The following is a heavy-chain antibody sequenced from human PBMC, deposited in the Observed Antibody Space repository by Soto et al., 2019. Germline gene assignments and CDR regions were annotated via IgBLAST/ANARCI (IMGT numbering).Heavy chain of an antibody. CDR3: AREETKRSYWYFDL. CDR1: GFTFNNYN. CDR2: IDTSGTYT. V-gene: IGHV3-21*01. Sequence: EVQLVESGGGLVKPGGSLRLSCAASGFTFNNYNMSWVRQAPGKGLEWVASIDTSGTYTNYADSVRGRFTISRDNAKKSLYLEMSSLRDEDTAVYYCAREETKRSYWYFDLWGRGTLVTVS. J-gene: IGHJ2*01. D-gene: IGHD2-8*01.